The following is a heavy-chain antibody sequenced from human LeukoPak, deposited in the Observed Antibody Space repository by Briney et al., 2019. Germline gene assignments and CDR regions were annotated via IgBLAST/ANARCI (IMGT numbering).Heavy chain of an antibody. D-gene: IGHD3-16*02. CDR3: AKARPDYVWGSYRSGFDY. CDR1: GFTFSSYA. J-gene: IGHJ4*02. Sequence: PGGSLRLSCAASGFTFSSYAMSWVRQAPGKGLEWVSAISGSGGSTYYADSVKGRFTISRDNSKNTLYLQMNSLRAEDTAVYYCAKARPDYVWGSYRSGFDYWGQGTLVTVSS. V-gene: IGHV3-23*01. CDR2: ISGSGGST.